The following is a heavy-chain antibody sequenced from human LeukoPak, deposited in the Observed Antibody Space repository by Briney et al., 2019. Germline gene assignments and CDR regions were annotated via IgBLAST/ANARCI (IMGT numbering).Heavy chain of an antibody. CDR2: IYPGDSDT. D-gene: IGHD2-2*02. J-gene: IGHJ4*02. CDR3: ARAVVPAAIKGGYYFDY. CDR1: GYSFTSYW. V-gene: IGHV5-51*01. Sequence: GESLKISCKGSGYSFTSYWIGWVRQMPGKGLEWMGIIYPGDSDTRYSPSFQGQVTISADKSISTAYLQWSSLKASDTAMHYCARAVVPAAIKGGYYFDYWGQGTLVTVSS.